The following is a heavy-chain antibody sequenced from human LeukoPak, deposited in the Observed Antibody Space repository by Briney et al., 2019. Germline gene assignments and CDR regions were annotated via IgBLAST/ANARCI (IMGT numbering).Heavy chain of an antibody. Sequence: PGGSLRLSCAASGFTFSSYAMSWVRQAPGKGLEWVSAISGSGGSTYYADSVKGRFTISRDNSKNTLYLQMNSLRAEDTAVYYCAKGPSYYDFWSGYQDYWGQGTLVTVSS. CDR2: ISGSGGST. D-gene: IGHD3-3*01. V-gene: IGHV3-23*01. CDR1: GFTFSSYA. CDR3: AKGPSYYDFWSGYQDY. J-gene: IGHJ4*02.